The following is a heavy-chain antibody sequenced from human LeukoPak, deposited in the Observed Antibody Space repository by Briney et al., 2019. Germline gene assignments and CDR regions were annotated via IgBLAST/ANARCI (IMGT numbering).Heavy chain of an antibody. V-gene: IGHV4-39*01. CDR2: FYYSWGT. Sequence: PPGTLSLTWTVSGGSISSLSDYWGWIRQPPGTGLEWIGRFYYSWGTYYNPSLKSPVTISVHTSKNQFSLKLSSATAADTAVYYCARRKRGNTPSGAFDIWGQGTMVTVSS. CDR1: GGSISSLSDY. D-gene: IGHD3-10*01. CDR3: ARRKRGNTPSGAFDI. J-gene: IGHJ3*02.